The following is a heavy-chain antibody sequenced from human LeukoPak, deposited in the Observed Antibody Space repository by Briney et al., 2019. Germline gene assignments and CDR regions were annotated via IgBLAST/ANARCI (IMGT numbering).Heavy chain of an antibody. CDR1: GYTFTSYG. Sequence: ASVKVSCKASGYTFTSYGIRWVRQAPGQGLEWMGWISAYNSNTNYAQKLQGRVTMTRDTSTNTAYMELNSLRRDDTAVYYCARDPSSYYDFWSGYSPYYYYMDVWGKGTTVTVSS. CDR3: ARDPSSYYDFWSGYSPYYYYMDV. CDR2: ISAYNSNT. J-gene: IGHJ6*03. V-gene: IGHV1-18*01. D-gene: IGHD3-3*01.